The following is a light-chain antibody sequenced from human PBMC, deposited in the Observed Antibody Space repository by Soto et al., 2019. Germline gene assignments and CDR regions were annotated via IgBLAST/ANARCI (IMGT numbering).Light chain of an antibody. CDR2: GIY. CDR3: LQDYTYPWT. Sequence: EIVMTQSPGTLSVSPGETATLSCRASQVLGTNLAWYQQKPGQSPTLLIYGIYIRATGVPVRFSGSGSGTEFTLTISSLQPEDFATYYCLQDYTYPWTFGQGTKVDIK. CDR1: QVLGTN. J-gene: IGKJ1*01. V-gene: IGKV3-15*01.